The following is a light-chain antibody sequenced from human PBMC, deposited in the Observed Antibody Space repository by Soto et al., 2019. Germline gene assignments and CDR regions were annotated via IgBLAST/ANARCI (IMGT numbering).Light chain of an antibody. Sequence: QSVLTQPRSVSGSPGQSVTISCTGTSSDVGGYNYVSWYQQHPGKAPKLMLYDVSKRPSGVPDRFSGSKSGNTASLTISGLQAEDEADYYCCSYAGSYTFGFGGGTKLTVL. J-gene: IGLJ2*01. CDR1: SSDVGGYNY. CDR3: CSYAGSYTFG. CDR2: DVS. V-gene: IGLV2-11*01.